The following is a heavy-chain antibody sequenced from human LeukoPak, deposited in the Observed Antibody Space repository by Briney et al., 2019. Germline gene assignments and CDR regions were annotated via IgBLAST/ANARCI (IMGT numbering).Heavy chain of an antibody. CDR3: ARDARDYGDYGWYFQH. J-gene: IGHJ1*01. CDR1: GGTFSSYA. D-gene: IGHD4-17*01. Sequence: SVKVSCKASGGTFSSYAISWVRQAPGQGLEWMGRIIPIFGTANYAQKFQGRVTITTDESTSTAYMELSSLRSEDTAVYYCARDARDYGDYGWYFQHWGQGTLVTASS. CDR2: IIPIFGTA. V-gene: IGHV1-69*05.